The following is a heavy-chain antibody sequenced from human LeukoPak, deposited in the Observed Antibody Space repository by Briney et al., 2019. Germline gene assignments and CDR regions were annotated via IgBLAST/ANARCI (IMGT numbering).Heavy chain of an antibody. D-gene: IGHD1-26*01. CDR2: IYYSGST. CDR3: ARERAVGATVYFDY. J-gene: IGHJ4*02. CDR1: GGSISSGGYY. V-gene: IGHV4-31*03. Sequence: SETLSLTCTVSGGSISSGGYYWSWIRQHPGKGLEWIGYIYYSGSTYYNPSLKSRVTISVDTSKNQFSLKLSSVTAADTAVYYCARERAVGATVYFDYWGQGTLVTVSS.